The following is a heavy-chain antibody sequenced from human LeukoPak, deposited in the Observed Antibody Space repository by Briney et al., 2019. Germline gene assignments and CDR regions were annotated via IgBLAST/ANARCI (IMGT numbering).Heavy chain of an antibody. CDR2: IGGDGVA. V-gene: IGHV3-69-1*01. CDR1: GFTFTNHP. Sequence: GGSLRLSCAASGFTFTNHPMNWVRQAPGKGLEWVSYIGGDGVAFYADSVKGRFTMSKDDARKSLYLQMSSLRVEDTALYYCAKDRXNWATDDWGXGTXVXVSS. D-gene: IGHD5-24*01. J-gene: IGHJ4*01. CDR3: AKDRXNWATDD.